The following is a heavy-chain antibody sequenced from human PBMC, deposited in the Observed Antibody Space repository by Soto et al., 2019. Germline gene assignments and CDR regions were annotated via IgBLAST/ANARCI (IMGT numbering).Heavy chain of an antibody. CDR2: TYDTSKWNN. CDR1: GDSVSSNSAH. J-gene: IGHJ6*03. V-gene: IGHV6-1*01. CDR3: ARGVHDSRNVGNSLYIDDFYMDV. D-gene: IGHD4-4*01. Sequence: QGLLHQPGPGLVKPSQTLSLTCAISGDSVSSNSAHRNWHRQPPSRALGSLGRTYDTSKWNNDVPESVKSRITMTPFTAKNQFALPLSSVTPEDRAVYYWARGVHDSRNVGNSLYIDDFYMDVWGKGTTVTVSS.